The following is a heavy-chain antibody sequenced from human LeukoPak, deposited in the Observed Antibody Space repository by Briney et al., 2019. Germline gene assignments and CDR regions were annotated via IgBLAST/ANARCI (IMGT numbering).Heavy chain of an antibody. D-gene: IGHD3-10*01. CDR1: GGTFSSYA. CDR2: IIPILGIA. CDR3: ARDRVAYYYGSGGPSY. Sequence: EASVKVSCKASGGTFSSYAISWVRQAPGQGLEWIGRIIPILGIANYAQKFQGRVTITADKSTSTAYMELSSLRSEDTAVYYCARDRVAYYYGSGGPSYWGQGTLVTVFS. V-gene: IGHV1-69*04. J-gene: IGHJ4*02.